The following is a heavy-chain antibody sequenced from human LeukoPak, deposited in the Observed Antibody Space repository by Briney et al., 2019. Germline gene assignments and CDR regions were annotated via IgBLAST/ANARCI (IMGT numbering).Heavy chain of an antibody. CDR2: IYHSGSP. J-gene: IGHJ4*02. CDR3: ARWRTARTGFDY. V-gene: IGHV4-39*01. Sequence: SETLSLTCTVSGGSISSNSYYWGWIRQPPGKGLEWNGSIYHSGSPYYNPSLKSRVTISVDTSKNQFSLKVISVTAADTAVYYCARWRTARTGFDYWGQGTLVTVSS. D-gene: IGHD3/OR15-3a*01. CDR1: GGSISSNSYY.